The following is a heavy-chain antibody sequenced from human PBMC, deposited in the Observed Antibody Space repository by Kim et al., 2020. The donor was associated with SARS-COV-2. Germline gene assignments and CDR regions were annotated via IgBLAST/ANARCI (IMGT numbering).Heavy chain of an antibody. J-gene: IGHJ4*02. CDR3: ARGGGPNAYGSGTIEH. CDR2: IYYSGST. Sequence: SETLSLTCTVSGGSISSYYWSWIRQPPGKGLEWIGYIYYSGSTNYNPSLKSRVTISVDTSKNQFSLKLSSVTAADTAVYYCARGGGPNAYGSGTIEHWGQGTLVTVSS. CDR1: GGSISSYY. D-gene: IGHD3-10*01. V-gene: IGHV4-59*01.